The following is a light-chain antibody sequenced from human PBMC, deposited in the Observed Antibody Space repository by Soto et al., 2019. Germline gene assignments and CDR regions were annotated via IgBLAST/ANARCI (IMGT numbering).Light chain of an antibody. J-gene: IGLJ2*01. CDR2: LYSDGSH. V-gene: IGLV4-69*01. CDR1: SGHSSYA. Sequence: QSVLTQSPSASASLGASVKLTCTLSSGHSSYAIAWHQQQPEKGPRYLMKLYSDGSHTKGDAIPDRFSGSSSGAERYLTISSLQSEDEADYYCQTWGTGIPVVFGGGTKVTVL. CDR3: QTWGTGIPVV.